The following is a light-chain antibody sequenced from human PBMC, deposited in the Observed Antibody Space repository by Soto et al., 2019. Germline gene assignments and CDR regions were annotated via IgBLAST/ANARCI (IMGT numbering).Light chain of an antibody. CDR1: KDISNY. J-gene: IGKJ4*01. CDR2: DAY. CDR3: QQYDNLPLT. V-gene: IGKV1-33*01. Sequence: DIQKTQSPSSLSASVGDRVTITCKASKDISNYLNLYQQKPGKAPKLLIYDAYKLETGVPSRFSGSGSGTDFTFTISSMQPEDIATYYCQQYDNLPLTFGGGTKVDIK.